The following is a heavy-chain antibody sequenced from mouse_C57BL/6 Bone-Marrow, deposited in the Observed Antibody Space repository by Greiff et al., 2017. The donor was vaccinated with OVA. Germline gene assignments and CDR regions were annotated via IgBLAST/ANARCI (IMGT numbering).Heavy chain of an antibody. CDR3: AKTGFITTVVATLDWYFDG. V-gene: IGHV2-4*01. CDR2: IWRGGST. D-gene: IGHD1-1*01. Sequence: QVQLQQSGPGLVQPSQSLSITCTVSGFSLTSYGVHWVRQPPGKGLEWLGVIWRGGSTDYNAAFISSLSISKANSTSHVFFKMNSLQADDTAIYYCAKTGFITTVVATLDWYFDGWGTGTTVTVSS. J-gene: IGHJ1*03. CDR1: GFSLTSYG.